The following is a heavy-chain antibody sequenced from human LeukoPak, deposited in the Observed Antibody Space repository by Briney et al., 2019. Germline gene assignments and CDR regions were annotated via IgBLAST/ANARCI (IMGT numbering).Heavy chain of an antibody. CDR2: ISAYNGNT. CDR1: GYTFTSYG. D-gene: IGHD3-9*01. V-gene: IGHV1-18*01. J-gene: IGHJ5*02. Sequence: ASVKISCKASGYTFTSYGISWVRQAPGQGLEWMGWISAYNGNTNYAQKLQGRVTMTTDTSTSTAYMELRSLRSDDTAVYYCARVFYYDILTGYCDPWGQGALVTVSS. CDR3: ARVFYYDILTGYCDP.